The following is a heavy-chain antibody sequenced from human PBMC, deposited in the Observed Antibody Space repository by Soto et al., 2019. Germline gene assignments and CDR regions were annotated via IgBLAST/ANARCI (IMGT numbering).Heavy chain of an antibody. CDR3: ARLVGYYAPMDV. J-gene: IGHJ6*02. CDR1: GYTFTSYA. V-gene: IGHV1-3*01. Sequence: ASVKVSCKASGYTFTSYAMHWVRQAPGQRLEWMGWINAGNGNTKYSQKFQGRVTITRDTSASTAYMELSSLRSEDTAVYYCARLVGYYAPMDVWGQGTTVTVSS. D-gene: IGHD3-3*01. CDR2: INAGNGNT.